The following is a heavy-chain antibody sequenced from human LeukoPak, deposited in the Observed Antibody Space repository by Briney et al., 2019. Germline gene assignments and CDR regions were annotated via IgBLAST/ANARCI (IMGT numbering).Heavy chain of an antibody. CDR2: IYYSGST. Sequence: SETLSLTCTVSGGSISSYYWSWIRQPPGKGLEWIGYIYYSGSTNYNPSLKSRVTISVDTSKNQFSLKLNSVTAAETAVYYGATCLPYLLLDLFDYGGQGTLVTVSS. J-gene: IGHJ4*02. V-gene: IGHV4-59*01. CDR1: GGSISSYY. CDR3: ATCLPYLLLDLFDY. D-gene: IGHD2-2*01.